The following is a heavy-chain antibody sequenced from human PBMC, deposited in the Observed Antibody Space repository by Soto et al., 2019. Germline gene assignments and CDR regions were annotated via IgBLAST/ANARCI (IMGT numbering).Heavy chain of an antibody. D-gene: IGHD2-15*01. Sequence: RASVKVSCKASGYTFTSYYMHWVRQAPGQGLEWMGIINPSGGSTSYAQKFQGRVTMTRDTSTSTVYMELSSLRSEDTAVYYCARTGTVAPPDCSGGSCYPAIWFDPWGQGTLVTVSS. CDR3: ARTGTVAPPDCSGGSCYPAIWFDP. V-gene: IGHV1-46*01. J-gene: IGHJ5*02. CDR2: INPSGGST. CDR1: GYTFTSYY.